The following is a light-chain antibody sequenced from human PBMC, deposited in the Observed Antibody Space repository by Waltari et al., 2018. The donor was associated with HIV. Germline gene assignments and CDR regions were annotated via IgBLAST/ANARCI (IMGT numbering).Light chain of an antibody. CDR1: QSVSSPY. V-gene: IGKV3-20*01. Sequence: EIVLTQSPGTLSLSPGERATLSCRASQSVSSPYLAWYQQRPGQAPRLLIYGASRRATGVPDRFSGSGSGTDFALAISRLEPEDFAVYYCQQYGSSPYTFGQGTKLQIK. J-gene: IGKJ2*01. CDR3: QQYGSSPYT. CDR2: GAS.